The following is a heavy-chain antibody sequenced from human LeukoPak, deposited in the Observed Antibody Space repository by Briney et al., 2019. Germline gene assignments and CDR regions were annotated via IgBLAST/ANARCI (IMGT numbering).Heavy chain of an antibody. CDR3: AREDYSNYVDY. V-gene: IGHV3-7*01. Sequence: TGGSLRLSCAASGFTFSSYWMSWVRQAPGKGLEWVANIKQDGSEKYYVDSVKGRFTISRDNAKSSLYLQMTSLRAEDTAVYYCAREDYSNYVDYWGQGTLVTVSS. CDR2: IKQDGSEK. D-gene: IGHD4-11*01. CDR1: GFTFSSYW. J-gene: IGHJ4*02.